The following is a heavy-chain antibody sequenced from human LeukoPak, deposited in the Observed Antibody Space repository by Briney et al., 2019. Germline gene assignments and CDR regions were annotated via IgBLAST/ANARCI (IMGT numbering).Heavy chain of an antibody. D-gene: IGHD2-15*01. Sequence: SETLSLTCTVSGGSISSYYWSWIRQPAGKGLEWIGRIYTSGSTNYNPSLKSRVTMSVDKSKNQFSLKLSSVTAADTAVYYCARDHKRASVSGVYAFDIWGQATMVTVSP. J-gene: IGHJ3*02. CDR1: GGSISSYY. CDR3: ARDHKRASVSGVYAFDI. V-gene: IGHV4-4*07. CDR2: IYTSGST.